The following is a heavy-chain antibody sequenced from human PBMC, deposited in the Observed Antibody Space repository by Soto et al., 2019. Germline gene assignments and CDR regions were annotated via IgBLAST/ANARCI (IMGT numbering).Heavy chain of an antibody. D-gene: IGHD3-9*01. Sequence: PSETLSLTCTVSGGSISTYYWSWIRQPPGKGLEWIGSIYYRGSTYYNPSLKTRVTISLDKSKSQFSLKLTSVTAADSAVYFCARLEGLATISYYFDFWGQGALVTVSS. J-gene: IGHJ4*02. CDR3: ARLEGLATISYYFDF. V-gene: IGHV4-59*08. CDR2: IYYRGST. CDR1: GGSISTYY.